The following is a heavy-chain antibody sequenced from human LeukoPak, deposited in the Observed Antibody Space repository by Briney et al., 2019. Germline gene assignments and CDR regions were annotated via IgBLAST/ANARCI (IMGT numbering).Heavy chain of an antibody. J-gene: IGHJ4*02. CDR2: ISPSGGST. Sequence: ASVKVSCKAFGYTFTSNYMHWVRQAPGQGPEWMGVISPSGGSTTYAQKLQGRVTMTTDTSTSTAYMELRSLRSDDTAVYYCARGVATDFDYWGQGTLVTVSS. D-gene: IGHD5-12*01. CDR3: ARGVATDFDY. V-gene: IGHV1-46*01. CDR1: GYTFTSNY.